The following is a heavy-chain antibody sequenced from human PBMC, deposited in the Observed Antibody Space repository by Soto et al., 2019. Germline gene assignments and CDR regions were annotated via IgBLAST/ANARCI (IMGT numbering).Heavy chain of an antibody. CDR1: GYTFSNYG. D-gene: IGHD6-19*01. CDR2: ISTYNGDT. J-gene: IGHJ4*02. V-gene: IGHV1-18*04. CDR3: ARDPLNTSGWHTTFDY. Sequence: QVHLVQSGAEVKKPGASVKVSCKASGYTFSNYGIAWVRQAPGQGLEWMGWISTYNGDTHYAQGLQGRVTMTTDTSTSTAYLELRSLRSDDTAVYFCARDPLNTSGWHTTFDYWGQGTLVTVSS.